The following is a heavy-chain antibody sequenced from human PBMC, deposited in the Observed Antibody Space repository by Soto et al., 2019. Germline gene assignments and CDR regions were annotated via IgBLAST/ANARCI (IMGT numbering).Heavy chain of an antibody. CDR2: VHYTGRT. V-gene: IGHV4-39*01. D-gene: IGHD2-2*01. Sequence: SETLFLTCTVSGGSISNDNYHWGWVRQPPGKGLEWLGSVHYTGRTYQNPSLKSRVTMSAGTSNNQFSLKVNSVTAADTAVYYCARLVRGAAAGFFDYWGLGTLVTVSS. CDR1: GGSISNDNYH. CDR3: ARLVRGAAAGFFDY. J-gene: IGHJ4*02.